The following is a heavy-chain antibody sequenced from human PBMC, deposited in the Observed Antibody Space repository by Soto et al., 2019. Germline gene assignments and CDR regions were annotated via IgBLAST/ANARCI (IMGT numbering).Heavy chain of an antibody. CDR3: AKVVPAPMYGMDV. CDR1: GVSISSGGYY. CDR2: IYYSGTT. J-gene: IGHJ6*02. V-gene: IGHV4-31*03. D-gene: IGHD2-2*01. Sequence: PSDTLSLTCTVSGVSISSGGYYWRWIRQHPGKGLEWIGYIYYSGTTYYNPSLKSRVTISVDTSKNQFSLKLSSVTAADTAVYYCAKVVPAPMYGMDVWGQGTTVTVSS.